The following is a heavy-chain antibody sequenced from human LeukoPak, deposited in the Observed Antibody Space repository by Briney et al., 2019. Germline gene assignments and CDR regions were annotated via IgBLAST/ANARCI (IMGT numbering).Heavy chain of an antibody. CDR2: IITDATST. CDR3: AREHYGPDY. D-gene: IGHD3-10*01. V-gene: IGHV3-74*03. Sequence: GGSLRLSCAASGFTFTTYWMHWVRQAPGKGLVWDVSIITDATSTTDADSVEGSFTISRDYDKNTVYLQMNRLRVEDTAFSYFAREHYGPDYWGHGSLVTVSS. CDR1: GFTFTTYW. J-gene: IGHJ4*01.